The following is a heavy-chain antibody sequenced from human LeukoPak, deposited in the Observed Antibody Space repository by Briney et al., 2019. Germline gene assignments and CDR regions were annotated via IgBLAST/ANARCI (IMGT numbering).Heavy chain of an antibody. CDR1: GFTFSSYS. CDR3: ARERSGSYDY. V-gene: IGHV3-21*01. CDR2: ISSSSSYI. Sequence: GGSLRLSCAASGFTFSSYSMNWVRQAPGKGLEWVSSISSSSSYIYYADSVKGRFTISRDNPTNSPYLQMNSLRAEDTAVYYCARERSGSYDYWGQGTLVTVSS. J-gene: IGHJ4*02. D-gene: IGHD3-10*01.